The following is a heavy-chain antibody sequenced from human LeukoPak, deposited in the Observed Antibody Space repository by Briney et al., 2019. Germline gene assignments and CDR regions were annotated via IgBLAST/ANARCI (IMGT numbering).Heavy chain of an antibody. CDR2: IYSSGIT. CDR3: ARYPEYGDYYFDY. CDR1: GGSISSGAYY. V-gene: IGHV4-31*03. D-gene: IGHD4-17*01. J-gene: IGHJ4*02. Sequence: PSETLSLTCTVSGGSISSGAYYWSWLRQHPGKSLEWIGYIYSSGITYYNPSLKSRLTMSIDTSKNQFSLELSSVSAADTVVYYCARYPEYGDYYFDYWGQGTLVTVSS.